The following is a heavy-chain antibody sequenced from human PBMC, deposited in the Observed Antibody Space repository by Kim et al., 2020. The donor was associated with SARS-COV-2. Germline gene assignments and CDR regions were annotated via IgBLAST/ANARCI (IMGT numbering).Heavy chain of an antibody. CDR1: GYTFTSYG. J-gene: IGHJ4*02. V-gene: IGHV1-18*01. CDR3: AREGYSSIAARPADY. CDR2: ISAYNGDT. Sequence: ASVKVSCKASGYTFTSYGISWVRQAPGQGLEWMGWISAYNGDTNYAQKLQGRVTMTTDTSTSTAYMELRSLRSDDTAVYYCAREGYSSIAARPADYWGQGTLVTVSS. D-gene: IGHD6-6*01.